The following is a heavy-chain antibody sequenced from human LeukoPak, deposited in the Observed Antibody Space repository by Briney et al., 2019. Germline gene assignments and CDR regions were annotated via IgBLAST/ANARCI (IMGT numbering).Heavy chain of an antibody. Sequence: GASVKVSCKASGYTFTGYYMHWVRQAPGQGLEWMGWINPNSGGTNYAQKFQDRVTMTRDISTGTAYMELRSLRSDDTAVYYRARDALSQYYDFWSGSHFDYWGQGTLVTVSS. J-gene: IGHJ4*02. D-gene: IGHD3-3*01. CDR2: INPNSGGT. V-gene: IGHV1-2*02. CDR1: GYTFTGYY. CDR3: ARDALSQYYDFWSGSHFDY.